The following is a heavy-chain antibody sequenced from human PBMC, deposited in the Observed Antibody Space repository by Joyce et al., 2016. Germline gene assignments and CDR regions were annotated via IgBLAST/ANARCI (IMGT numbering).Heavy chain of an antibody. CDR1: GGSISGAYS. J-gene: IGHJ3*02. D-gene: IGHD3-16*01. V-gene: IGHV4-30-2*01. CDR3: ARDSPGGYAFDI. Sequence: QLQLQESGSGLVKPSQTLSRTCAGSGGSISGAYSWNWIRQPPGKGLEWIGYFHHSGSTHYNPSLESRVTISLDRSKNQFSLKLTSVTAADTAVYYCARDSPGGYAFDIWGQGTMVTVSS. CDR2: FHHSGST.